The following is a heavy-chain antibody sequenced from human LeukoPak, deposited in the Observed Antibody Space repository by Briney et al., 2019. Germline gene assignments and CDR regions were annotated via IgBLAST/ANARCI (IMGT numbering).Heavy chain of an antibody. CDR2: INHSGST. CDR3: ARGLGYSSFNWFDP. Sequence: SETLSLTCAVYGGSFSGYYWSWIRQPPGKGLEWIGEINHSGSTNYNPSLKSRVTISVDTSKNQFSLKLSSVTAADTAVYYCARGLGYSSFNWFDPWGQGTLVTVSS. CDR1: GGSFSGYY. D-gene: IGHD6-13*01. V-gene: IGHV4-34*01. J-gene: IGHJ5*02.